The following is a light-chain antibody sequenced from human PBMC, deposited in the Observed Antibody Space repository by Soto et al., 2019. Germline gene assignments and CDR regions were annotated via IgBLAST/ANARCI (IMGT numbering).Light chain of an antibody. J-gene: IGLJ2*01. CDR2: EVS. V-gene: IGLV2-14*01. Sequence: QSALTQPASVSGSPGQSITISCTGTSSDVGGYNYVSWYQQHPGKAPKLMIYEVSNRPSGISNRFSGSKSGNTASLTISGLQAEDEADYYCSSYSFSSTLGVFGGGTKLTVL. CDR3: SSYSFSSTLGV. CDR1: SSDVGGYNY.